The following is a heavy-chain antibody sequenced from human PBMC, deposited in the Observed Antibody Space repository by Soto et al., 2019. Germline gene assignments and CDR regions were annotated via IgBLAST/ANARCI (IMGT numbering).Heavy chain of an antibody. V-gene: IGHV4-34*01. Sequence: QVQLQQWGAGLLKPSETLSLTCAVYGGSFSGYYWSWIRQPPGKVLEWIGEIHHSGSTNYNPSLKSRVTISADTTQNQFSLKLSSVTAADTAVYYCARFHPGYCSGGSCFSYFDYWGQGTLVTVSS. CDR2: IHHSGST. CDR3: ARFHPGYCSGGSCFSYFDY. J-gene: IGHJ4*02. CDR1: GGSFSGYY. D-gene: IGHD2-15*01.